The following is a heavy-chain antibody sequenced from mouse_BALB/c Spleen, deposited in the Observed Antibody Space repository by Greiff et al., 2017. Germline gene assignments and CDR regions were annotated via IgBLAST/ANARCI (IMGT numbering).Heavy chain of an antibody. CDR3: ARWYYYGSSYGAGYAMDY. V-gene: IGHV1-82*01. CDR1: GYAFSSSW. Sequence: QVQLKESGPELVKPGASVKISCKASGYAFSSSWMNWVKQRPGQGLEWIGRIYPGDGDTNYNGKFKGKATLTADKSSSTAYMQLSSLTSVDSAVYFCARWYYYGSSYGAGYAMDYWGQGTSVTVSA. D-gene: IGHD1-1*01. CDR2: IYPGDGDT. J-gene: IGHJ4*01.